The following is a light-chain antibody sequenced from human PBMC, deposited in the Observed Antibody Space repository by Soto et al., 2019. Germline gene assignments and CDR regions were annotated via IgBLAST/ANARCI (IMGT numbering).Light chain of an antibody. V-gene: IGLV2-14*01. Sequence: QSALTQPASVSGSPGQSITISCTGTSSDVGGYNYVSWYQQQPGKAPKLIIYDVSSRPSGVSNRFSGSKSGNTASLTISGLQAEDEADYYCSSYTSSGTLVVFGGGTKLTVL. CDR1: SSDVGGYNY. CDR3: SSYTSSGTLVV. CDR2: DVS. J-gene: IGLJ2*01.